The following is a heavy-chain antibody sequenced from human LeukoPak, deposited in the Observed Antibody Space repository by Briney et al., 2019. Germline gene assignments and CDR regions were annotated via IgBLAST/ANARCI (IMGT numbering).Heavy chain of an antibody. Sequence: GGSLRLSCAASGFTFNDYAMKWVRQAPGKGLEWVAAISRTSAYIYYSDSLKGRFTISRDNAKNSVYLQIDSLRAEDTAIYYCARDERRYCSDSNCYPGNYWGQGTLVTVSS. CDR3: ARDERRYCSDSNCYPGNY. J-gene: IGHJ4*02. CDR1: GFTFNDYA. V-gene: IGHV3-21*01. CDR2: ISRTSAYI. D-gene: IGHD2-15*01.